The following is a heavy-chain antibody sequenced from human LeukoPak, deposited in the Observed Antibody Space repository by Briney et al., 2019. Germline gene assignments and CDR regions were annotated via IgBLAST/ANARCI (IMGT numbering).Heavy chain of an antibody. D-gene: IGHD4-17*01. CDR2: MNPNSGNT. V-gene: IGHV1-8*03. Sequence: GGPVKGSCKASGNTFTSYYIKWGRQGTGQGLEWMGWMNPNSGNTGYAQKFQGRVTITRNTSISTAYMELSSLRSEDTAVYYCARGGTVTYWGQGTLVTVSS. J-gene: IGHJ4*02. CDR1: GNTFTSYY. CDR3: ARGGTVTY.